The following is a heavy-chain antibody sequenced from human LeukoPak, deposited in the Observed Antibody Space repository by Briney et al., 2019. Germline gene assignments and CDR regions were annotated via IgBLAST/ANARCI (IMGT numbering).Heavy chain of an antibody. J-gene: IGHJ4*02. CDR2: INSEGSST. V-gene: IGHV3-74*01. CDR3: ARDYYSRFDY. Sequence: GGSLRLSCAASGFTLSRYGMNWVRQAPGKGLVWVSRINSEGSSTTYADSVKGRFTISRDNAKNTLILQMNSLRADDTAVYYCARDYYSRFDYWGQGTLVTASS. D-gene: IGHD3-22*01. CDR1: GFTLSRYG.